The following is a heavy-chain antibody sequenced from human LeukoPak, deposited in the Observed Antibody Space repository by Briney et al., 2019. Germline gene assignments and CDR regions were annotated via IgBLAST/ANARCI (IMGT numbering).Heavy chain of an antibody. J-gene: IGHJ4*02. CDR3: ASAYCSSTTCPLLTTY. V-gene: IGHV1-69*02. CDR2: IIPILGIA. D-gene: IGHD2-2*01. Sequence: GASVKVSCKASGYTFTGYYMHWVRQAPGQGLEWMGRIIPILGIANYAQKFQGRVTITADKSTSTAYMELSSLRSDDTAVYYCASAYCSSTTCPLLTTYWGQGTLVTVSS. CDR1: GYTFTGYY.